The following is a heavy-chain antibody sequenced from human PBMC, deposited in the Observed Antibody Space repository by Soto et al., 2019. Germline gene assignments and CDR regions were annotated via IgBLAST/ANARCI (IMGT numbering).Heavy chain of an antibody. CDR2: IIPIFGTA. V-gene: IGHV1-69*13. CDR1: GGTFSSYA. CDR3: ARDRIAARRIHYYYYGMDV. J-gene: IGHJ6*02. D-gene: IGHD6-6*01. Sequence: VKVSCKASGGTFSSYAISWVRQAPGQGLEWMGGIIPIFGTANYAQKFQGRVTITADESTSTAYMELSSLRSEDTAVYYCARDRIAARRIHYYYYGMDVWGQGTTVTVSS.